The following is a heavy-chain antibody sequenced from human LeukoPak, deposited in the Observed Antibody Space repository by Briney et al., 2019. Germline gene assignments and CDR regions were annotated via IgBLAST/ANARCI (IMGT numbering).Heavy chain of an antibody. CDR1: GFSFSNFA. Sequence: GGSLRLSCAASGFSFSNFAMHWVRQAPGKGLEWQAVISHDGGTKHYADSVKGRFTISRDNSNNSLSLQMNSLSAEDTAVYYCARARGRWHLLPLDFWGQGTLVTVSS. V-gene: IGHV3-30*04. CDR2: ISHDGGTK. J-gene: IGHJ4*02. CDR3: ARARGRWHLLPLDF. D-gene: IGHD1-26*01.